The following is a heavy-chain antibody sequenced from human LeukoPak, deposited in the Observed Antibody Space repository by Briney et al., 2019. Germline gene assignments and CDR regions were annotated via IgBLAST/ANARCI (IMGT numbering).Heavy chain of an antibody. D-gene: IGHD6-13*01. Sequence: GGSLRLSCAATGFSFSTYGMHWVRQAPGKGLEWVAVISFDGNNKYYADSVRGRFTISRDNSKNTLYLQMNSLRGEDTGVNYCAKDGTHSSNWYPDYWGQGTLV. CDR3: AKDGTHSSNWYPDY. CDR2: ISFDGNNK. CDR1: GFSFSTYG. J-gene: IGHJ4*02. V-gene: IGHV3-30*18.